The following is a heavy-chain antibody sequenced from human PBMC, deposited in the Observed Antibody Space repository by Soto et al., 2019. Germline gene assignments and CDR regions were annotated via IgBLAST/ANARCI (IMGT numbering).Heavy chain of an antibody. J-gene: IGHJ4*02. D-gene: IGHD3-9*01. Sequence: QLQLQESGPGLVKPSETLSLTCTVSGGSISSSSYYWGWIRQPPGKGLEWIGSIYYSGSTYYNPSLKSRGTISVYTSKSQFSLKLSFVPATDTAVYYCASHDWAKPFDYLGQGTLVTVSS. CDR3: ASHDWAKPFDY. CDR2: IYYSGST. CDR1: GGSISSSSYY. V-gene: IGHV4-39*01.